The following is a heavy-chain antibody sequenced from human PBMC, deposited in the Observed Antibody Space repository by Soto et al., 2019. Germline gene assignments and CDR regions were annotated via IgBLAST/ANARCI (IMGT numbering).Heavy chain of an antibody. Sequence: RGGSLRLSCAGSGFTVGNAWVSWVLQAPGKGLEWVAVIYSGGSTYYADSVKGRFTISRDNSKNTLYLQMNSLRAEDTAVYYCARAVGSSGYYPDYWGQGTLVTVSS. V-gene: IGHV3-53*01. CDR2: IYSGGST. J-gene: IGHJ4*02. D-gene: IGHD3-22*01. CDR1: GFTVGNAW. CDR3: ARAVGSSGYYPDY.